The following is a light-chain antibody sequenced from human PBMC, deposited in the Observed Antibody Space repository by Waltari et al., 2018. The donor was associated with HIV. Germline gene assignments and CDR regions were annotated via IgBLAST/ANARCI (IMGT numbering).Light chain of an antibody. CDR1: RTVYFNSNNQNY. V-gene: IGKV4-1*01. Sequence: DIVITQSPDSLPVSLGERATMNCRSSRTVYFNSNNQNYLAWYQQKPGQSPKVLIYWASTRASGVPGRFSGSGSGTDFNLTISSLQADDVAVYYCQQYYTIESTFGGGTKVEIK. CDR2: WAS. J-gene: IGKJ4*01. CDR3: QQYYTIEST.